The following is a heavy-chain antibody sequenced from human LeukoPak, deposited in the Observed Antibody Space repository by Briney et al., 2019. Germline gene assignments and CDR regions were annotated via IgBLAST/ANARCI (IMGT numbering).Heavy chain of an antibody. Sequence: GASVKVSCKASGYTFTGYYMHWVRQAPGQGLEWMGGIIPIFGTANYAQKFQGRVTITADESTSTAYMELSSLRSEDTAVYYCARAQYLDYGGSSWGQGTLVTVSS. V-gene: IGHV1-69*13. CDR2: IIPIFGTA. CDR1: GYTFTGYY. CDR3: ARAQYLDYGGSS. D-gene: IGHD2-15*01. J-gene: IGHJ5*02.